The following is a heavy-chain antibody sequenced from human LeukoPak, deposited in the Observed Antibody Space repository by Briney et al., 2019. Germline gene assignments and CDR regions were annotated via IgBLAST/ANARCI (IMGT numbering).Heavy chain of an antibody. CDR1: GGSISSSSYY. Sequence: PSETLSLTCTVSGGSISSSSYYWGWIRQPPGKGLEWIGSIYYSGSTYYNPSLKSRVTISVDTSKNQFSLKLSSVTAADTAVYYCARIGTLIGSGWQGGYYFDYWGRGTLVTVSS. CDR2: IYYSGST. CDR3: ARIGTLIGSGWQGGYYFDY. J-gene: IGHJ4*02. D-gene: IGHD6-19*01. V-gene: IGHV4-39*01.